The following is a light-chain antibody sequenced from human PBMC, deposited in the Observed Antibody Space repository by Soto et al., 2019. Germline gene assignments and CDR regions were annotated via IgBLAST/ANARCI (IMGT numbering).Light chain of an antibody. CDR3: HQYGSSPWT. V-gene: IGKV3-20*01. Sequence: NVLTKSPGTLSLSAGERATLSCRASQTVTSSHLAWYQQRPGQAPRLLIYAASSRATGIPDRFGGSGSGRDFTLTVSRLEPEDFAVYYCHQYGSSPWTFGQGTKVEIK. J-gene: IGKJ1*01. CDR1: QTVTSSH. CDR2: AAS.